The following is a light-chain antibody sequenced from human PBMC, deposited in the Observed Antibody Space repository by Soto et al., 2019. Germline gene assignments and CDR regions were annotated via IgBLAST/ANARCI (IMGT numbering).Light chain of an antibody. J-gene: IGKJ5*01. Sequence: DIVMTQSPATLSVSLGEGATLSCRASQSVRSNLAWYQQRPGQAPRLLLYGASTRATGIPARFSGSGSGTDFTLTISRLEPEDFAVYYCQQYGSSPRTFGQGTRLEI. CDR1: QSVRSN. V-gene: IGKV3-15*01. CDR2: GAS. CDR3: QQYGSSPRT.